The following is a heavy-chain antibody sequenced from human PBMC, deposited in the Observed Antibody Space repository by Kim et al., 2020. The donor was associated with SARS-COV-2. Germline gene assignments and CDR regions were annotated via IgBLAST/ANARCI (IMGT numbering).Heavy chain of an antibody. CDR3: ARASHYYGSGSYYKAAFDI. Sequence: ASVKVSCKASGYTFTGYYMHWVRQAPGQGLEWMGWINPNSGGTNYAQKFQGRVTMTRDTSISTAYMELSRLRSDDTAVYYCARASHYYGSGSYYKAAFDIWGQGTMVTVSS. CDR2: INPNSGGT. CDR1: GYTFTGYY. J-gene: IGHJ3*02. V-gene: IGHV1-2*02. D-gene: IGHD3-10*01.